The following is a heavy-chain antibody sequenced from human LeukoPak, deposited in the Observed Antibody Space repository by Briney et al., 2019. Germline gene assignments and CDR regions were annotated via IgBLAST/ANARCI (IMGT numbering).Heavy chain of an antibody. J-gene: IGHJ4*02. CDR2: INPNSGGT. D-gene: IGHD2-21*02. Sequence: ASVKVSCKASGYTFTGYYMHWVRQAPGQGLEWMGWINPNSGGTNYAQKFQGWVTMTRDTSISTTYMELSRLRSDDTAVYYCARDPGDSTVRFDYWGQGTLVTVSS. CDR1: GYTFTGYY. V-gene: IGHV1-2*04. CDR3: ARDPGDSTVRFDY.